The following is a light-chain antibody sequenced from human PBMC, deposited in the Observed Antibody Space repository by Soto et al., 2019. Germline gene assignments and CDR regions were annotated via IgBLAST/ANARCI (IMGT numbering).Light chain of an antibody. Sequence: QSVLTQPPSVSGAPGQRVTISCTGSSSNIGAGYDVHWYQQLPGTAPKLLIYGNNYRPSGVPDRFSGSKSGTSASLAITGLRAEDEADYYCQSYDSSLSGWVFGGGTKLTVL. CDR1: SSNIGAGYD. CDR2: GNN. J-gene: IGLJ3*02. CDR3: QSYDSSLSGWV. V-gene: IGLV1-40*01.